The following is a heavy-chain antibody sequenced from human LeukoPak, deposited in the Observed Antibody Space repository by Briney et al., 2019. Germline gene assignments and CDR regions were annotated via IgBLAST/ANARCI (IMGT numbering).Heavy chain of an antibody. D-gene: IGHD3-10*01. CDR3: ARARVGYYGSGSYGY. V-gene: IGHV3-48*03. J-gene: IGHJ4*02. CDR1: GFTFSSYE. CDR2: ISSSGSTI. Sequence: PGGSLRLSCAASGFTFSSYEMNWVRQAPGKGLEWVSYISSSGSTIYYADSVKGRFTISRDNAKNSLYLQMNSLRAEDTAVYYCARARVGYYGSGSYGYWGQGTLVTVPS.